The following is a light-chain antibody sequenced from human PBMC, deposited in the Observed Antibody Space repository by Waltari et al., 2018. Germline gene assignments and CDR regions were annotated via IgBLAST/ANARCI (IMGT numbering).Light chain of an antibody. J-gene: IGKJ1*01. CDR2: GAS. Sequence: DIVMTQSPATQSVSPGERATLSCRASQSVSSNLAWSQQKPGQAPRLLTYGASTRATGIPARFSGSGSGTEFTLTISSLQSEDFAVYYCQQYNNWPPTWTFGQGTKVEIK. V-gene: IGKV3-15*01. CDR1: QSVSSN. CDR3: QQYNNWPPTWT.